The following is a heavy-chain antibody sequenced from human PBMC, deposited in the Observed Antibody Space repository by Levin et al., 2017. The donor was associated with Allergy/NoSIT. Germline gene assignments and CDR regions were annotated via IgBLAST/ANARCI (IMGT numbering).Heavy chain of an antibody. J-gene: IGHJ5*02. D-gene: IGHD4-17*01. CDR1: GFTFSGSA. V-gene: IGHV3-73*01. Sequence: GESLKISCAASGFTFSGSAMHWVRQASGKGLEWVGRIRSKANSYATAYAASVKGRFTISRDDSKNTAYLQMNSLKTEDTAVYYCTRGFYGENWFDPWGQGTLVTVSS. CDR2: IRSKANSYAT. CDR3: TRGFYGENWFDP.